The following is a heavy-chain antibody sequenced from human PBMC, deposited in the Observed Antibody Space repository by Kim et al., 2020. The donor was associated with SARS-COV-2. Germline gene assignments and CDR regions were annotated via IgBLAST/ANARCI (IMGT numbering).Heavy chain of an antibody. V-gene: IGHV3-9*01. Sequence: GGSLRLSCTGAGFIFDNYALHWVRQPPGKGLEWVSGITWNSGHLTYADSVKGRFTISRDNARNSLFLQMDNLSSDDTALYFCDTAPQYCNGSVCSLYYFGYWGQGTQVTVSS. D-gene: IGHD2-15*01. CDR2: ITWNSGHL. CDR1: GFIFDNYA. CDR3: DTAPQYCNGSVCSLYYFGY. J-gene: IGHJ4*02.